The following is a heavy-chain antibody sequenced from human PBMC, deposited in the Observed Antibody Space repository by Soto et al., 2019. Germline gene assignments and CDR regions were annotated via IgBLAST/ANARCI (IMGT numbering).Heavy chain of an antibody. CDR1: GFTFSSYA. J-gene: IGHJ6*02. Sequence: GGSLRLSCAASGFTFSSYAMHWVRQAPGKGLEWVAVISYDGSNKYYADSVKGRFTISRDNSKNTLYLQMNSLRAEDTAVYYCARGLKYYYDSSGYYGMDVWGQGTTVTVSS. D-gene: IGHD3-22*01. CDR2: ISYDGSNK. V-gene: IGHV3-30-3*01. CDR3: ARGLKYYYDSSGYYGMDV.